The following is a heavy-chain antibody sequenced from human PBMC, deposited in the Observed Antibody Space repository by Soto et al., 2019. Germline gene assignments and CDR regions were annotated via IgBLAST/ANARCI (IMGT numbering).Heavy chain of an antibody. CDR2: ISYDGSNK. CDR1: GFTFSSYG. V-gene: IGHV3-30*18. Sequence: GGSLRLSCAASGFTFSSYGMHWVRQAPGKGLEWVAVISYDGSNKYYADSVKGRFTISRDNSKNTLYLQMNSLRAEDTAVYYFAKSLDSSGWYPLTYYYYMDVWGKGTTVTVSS. D-gene: IGHD6-13*01. CDR3: AKSLDSSGWYPLTYYYYMDV. J-gene: IGHJ6*03.